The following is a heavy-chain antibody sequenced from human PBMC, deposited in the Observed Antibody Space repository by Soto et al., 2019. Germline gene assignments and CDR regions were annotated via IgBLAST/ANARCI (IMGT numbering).Heavy chain of an antibody. CDR3: ARGGASSKWLDP. CDR1: VCSISFYY. J-gene: IGHJ5*02. Sequence: PSETLSITWTVSVCSISFYYWSWIRQPPGKGLEWIGYIYYTGNTIYNPSLNSRVTMSVDTSKNQFSLHLNYVTAADTAVYYCARGGASSKWLDPWGQGTLVTVSS. D-gene: IGHD3-10*01. CDR2: IYYTGNT. V-gene: IGHV4-59*01.